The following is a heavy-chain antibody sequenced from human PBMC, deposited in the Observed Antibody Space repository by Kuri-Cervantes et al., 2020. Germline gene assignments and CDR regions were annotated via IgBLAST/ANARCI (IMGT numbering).Heavy chain of an antibody. D-gene: IGHD2-21*02. CDR2: INGDGGGV. J-gene: IGHJ4*02. Sequence: GESLKISCAASGLTFSSLRMHWVRQAPGKGLVWVSCINGDGGGVKYADAVKDRFTISRDSAKNTLYLQMSDLRVEDTGVYFCSCGGGCHSAYWGQGTLVTVSS. V-gene: IGHV3-74*03. CDR1: GLTFSSLR. CDR3: SCGGGCHSAY.